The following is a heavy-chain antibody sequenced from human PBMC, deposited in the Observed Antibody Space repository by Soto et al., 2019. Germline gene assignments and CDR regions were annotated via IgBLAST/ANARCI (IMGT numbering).Heavy chain of an antibody. J-gene: IGHJ5*02. CDR1: GYTFTSYD. CDR3: AREVKDQSSGYYWSTRTRWFDP. Sequence: QVQLVQSGAEVKKPGASVKVSCKASGYTFTSYDLSWVRQAPGQGLEWMGWISTYNDNTNYAQKFQGRLTMTTDTSTNTAYMELRSLRSDDTAVYHCAREVKDQSSGYYWSTRTRWFDPWGQGTLVTVSS. CDR2: ISTYNDNT. V-gene: IGHV1-18*01. D-gene: IGHD3-22*01.